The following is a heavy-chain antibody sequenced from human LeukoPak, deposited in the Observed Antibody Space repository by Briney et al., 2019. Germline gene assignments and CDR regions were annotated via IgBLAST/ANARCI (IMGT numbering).Heavy chain of an antibody. D-gene: IGHD2-21*01. CDR3: AKIVDPNGVDY. CDR1: CFHLSGFG. V-gene: IGHV3-48*01. CDR2: ISSSGTTV. J-gene: IGHJ4*02. Sequence: GSPRPPLAIPCFHLSGFGIKRVRPAPGKGPEWVSYISSSGTTVYYADFVKGRFTISRDQRSLYLQMNSLRAEDTAVYYCAKIVDPNGVDYWGQGTLVTVSS.